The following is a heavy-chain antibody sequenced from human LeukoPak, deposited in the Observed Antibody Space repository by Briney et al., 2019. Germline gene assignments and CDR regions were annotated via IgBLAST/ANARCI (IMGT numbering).Heavy chain of an antibody. CDR1: GGSISSSSYY. CDR3: ARDSAVPVAQLDH. J-gene: IGHJ4*02. CDR2: IDTSSTTI. D-gene: IGHD2-2*01. V-gene: IGHV3-48*04. Sequence: EPLSLTCTVSGGSISSSSYYWDWIRQPPGKGLERISYIDTSSTTIYYIDSVKGRFTISRDNAKDSLYLQMNSLRVEDTAVYYCARDSAVPVAQLDHWGQGTLVSVST.